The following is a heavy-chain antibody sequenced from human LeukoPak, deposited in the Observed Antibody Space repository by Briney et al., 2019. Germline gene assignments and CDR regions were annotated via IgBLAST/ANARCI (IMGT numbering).Heavy chain of an antibody. J-gene: IGHJ2*01. CDR2: VGGGGEST. Sequence: GGSLRLSCAASGFTFSSYAMSWVRQAPGKGLEWVSTVGGGGESTFYADSVKDRFTISRDNSKNTVYLQMNSLRAEDTAVYYCARGDDYGDYGWYFDLWGRGTLVTVSS. D-gene: IGHD4-17*01. CDR3: ARGDDYGDYGWYFDL. CDR1: GFTFSSYA. V-gene: IGHV3-23*01.